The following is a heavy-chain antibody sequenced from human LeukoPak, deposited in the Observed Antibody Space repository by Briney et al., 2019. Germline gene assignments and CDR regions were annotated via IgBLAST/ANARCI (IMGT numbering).Heavy chain of an antibody. J-gene: IGHJ4*02. CDR3: AKDPDYTTYGYYFDY. D-gene: IGHD4-11*01. Sequence: GGSLRLSCTVSGFTFSSYAMNWVRQAPGKGLEWVSGIGAGGTFTYYADSVKGRFTISRDNSRNTLYLQMNSLRADDTAVYYCAKDPDYTTYGYYFDYWGQGTLVTVSS. CDR2: IGAGGTFT. CDR1: GFTFSSYA. V-gene: IGHV3-23*01.